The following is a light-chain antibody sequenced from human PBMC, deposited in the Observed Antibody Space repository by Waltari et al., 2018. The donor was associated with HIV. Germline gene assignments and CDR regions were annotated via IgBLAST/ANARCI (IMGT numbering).Light chain of an antibody. CDR3: HQYNSWPPRYT. Sequence: EIVMTQSPATLSLSPGERALLSCRASQSVASSLAWYQQKPGQAPRLLIYGASTRAAGIPGRFSGSGSGTEFTLTISSLQSEDSAIYFCHQYNSWPPRYTFGQGTKLES. CDR1: QSVASS. V-gene: IGKV3-15*01. J-gene: IGKJ2*01. CDR2: GAS.